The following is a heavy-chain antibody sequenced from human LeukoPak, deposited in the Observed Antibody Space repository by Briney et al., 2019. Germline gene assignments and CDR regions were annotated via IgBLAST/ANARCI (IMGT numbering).Heavy chain of an antibody. Sequence: GGSLRLSCAASGFTFSSYGMSWVRQAPGKGLEWVSAISGSGGSTYYADSVKGRFTISRDNAKNSLYLQMNSLRAEDTAIYYCARDNYSGSRYFDHWGQGTLVTVSS. CDR2: ISGSGGST. CDR1: GFTFSSYG. D-gene: IGHD1-26*01. J-gene: IGHJ4*02. V-gene: IGHV3-23*01. CDR3: ARDNYSGSRYFDH.